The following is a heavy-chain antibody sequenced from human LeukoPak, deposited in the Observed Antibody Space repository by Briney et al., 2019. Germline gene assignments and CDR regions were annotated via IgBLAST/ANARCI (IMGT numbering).Heavy chain of an antibody. D-gene: IGHD2-2*02. J-gene: IGHJ4*02. CDR3: ARLVLTEGYCTSTSCYSFDY. Sequence: SETLSLTCIVSGYSISSGYYWGWIRQPPGKGLEWIGNIHHSGSTYYNPSLKSRVTISVDTSKNQFSLKLSSVTAADTAVYYCARLVLTEGYCTSTSCYSFDYWGQGTLVTVSS. CDR1: GYSISSGYY. V-gene: IGHV4-38-2*02. CDR2: IHHSGST.